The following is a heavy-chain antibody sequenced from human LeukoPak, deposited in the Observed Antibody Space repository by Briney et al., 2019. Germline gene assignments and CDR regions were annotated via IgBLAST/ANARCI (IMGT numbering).Heavy chain of an antibody. CDR2: ISSSSSYI. Sequence: GGSLRLSCAASGFTFDDYAMHWVRQAPGKGLEWVSSISSSSSYIYYADSVKGRFTISRDNAKNTLYLQMNNLRAEDTAVYYCASERPSSSWYDYWGQGTLVTVSS. D-gene: IGHD6-13*01. CDR1: GFTFDDYA. J-gene: IGHJ4*02. CDR3: ASERPSSSWYDY. V-gene: IGHV3-21*01.